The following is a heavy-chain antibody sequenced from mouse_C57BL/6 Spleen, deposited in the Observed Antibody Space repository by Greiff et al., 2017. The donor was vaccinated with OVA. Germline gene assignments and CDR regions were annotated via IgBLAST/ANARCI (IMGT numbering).Heavy chain of an antibody. CDR3: ERYGNYSLDC. D-gene: IGHD2-1*01. J-gene: IGHJ2*01. Sequence: QVQLQQSGAELARPGASVKLSCKASGYTFTSYGISWVKQRTGQGLEWIGEIYPRSGNTYYNEKFKGKATLTADKSSSTAYMELRSLTSEDSAVYFCERYGNYSLDCWGQGTTLAVSS. CDR2: IYPRSGNT. CDR1: GYTFTSYG. V-gene: IGHV1-81*01.